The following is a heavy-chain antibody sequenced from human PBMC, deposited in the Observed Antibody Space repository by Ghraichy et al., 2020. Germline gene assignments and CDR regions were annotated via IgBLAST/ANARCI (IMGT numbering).Heavy chain of an antibody. CDR1: GYTFTSYG. CDR2: ISAYNGNT. CDR3: ARVRDCSSTICYPLDSNWFDP. V-gene: IGHV1-18*01. Sequence: ASVKVSCKASGYTFTSYGISWVLQAPRQGLEWMGWISAYNGNTNYAQKLQDRVTMTTDTSTSTAYMELRSLRSDDTAVYYCARVRDCSSTICYPLDSNWFDPWGQVTLVTVSS. D-gene: IGHD2-2*01. J-gene: IGHJ5*02.